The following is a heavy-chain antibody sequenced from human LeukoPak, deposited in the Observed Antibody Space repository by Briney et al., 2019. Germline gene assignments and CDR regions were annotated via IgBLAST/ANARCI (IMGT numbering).Heavy chain of an antibody. CDR2: ISYDGSNK. Sequence: GGSLRLSCAASGFTFSSYAMHWVRQAPGKGLEWVAVISYDGSNKYYADSVKGRFTISRDNSKNTLYLQMNSLRAEDTAVYYCARAFGDTAMVIMDWGQGTLVTVSS. D-gene: IGHD5-18*01. J-gene: IGHJ4*02. CDR3: ARAFGDTAMVIMD. CDR1: GFTFSSYA. V-gene: IGHV3-30*04.